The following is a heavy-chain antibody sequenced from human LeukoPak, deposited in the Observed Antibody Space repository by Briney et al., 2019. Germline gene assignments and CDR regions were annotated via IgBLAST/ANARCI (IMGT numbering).Heavy chain of an antibody. V-gene: IGHV4-59*01. CDR1: GGSFTGYY. Sequence: SETLSLTCAVYGGSFTGYYWSWIRQPPGKGLEWIGYIYYSGSTNYNPSLKSRVTISVDTSKNQFSLKLSSVTAADTAVYYCARVTAAAGPDYWGQGTLVTVSS. D-gene: IGHD6-13*01. CDR2: IYYSGST. J-gene: IGHJ4*02. CDR3: ARVTAAAGPDY.